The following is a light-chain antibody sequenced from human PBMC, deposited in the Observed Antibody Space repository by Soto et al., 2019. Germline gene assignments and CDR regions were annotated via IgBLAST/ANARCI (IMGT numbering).Light chain of an antibody. CDR2: WAS. V-gene: IGKV4-1*01. Sequence: DIVMTQSPDSLAVSLGERATIKCESSQSVLYRSNNKNYLAWYQQKPGQPPKLLIYWASTRESGVPDRFSGGGSGTDFTLTITSLQAEDVALYYCQQYYSIPWTFGQGTKVEIK. J-gene: IGKJ1*01. CDR1: QSVLYRSNNKNY. CDR3: QQYYSIPWT.